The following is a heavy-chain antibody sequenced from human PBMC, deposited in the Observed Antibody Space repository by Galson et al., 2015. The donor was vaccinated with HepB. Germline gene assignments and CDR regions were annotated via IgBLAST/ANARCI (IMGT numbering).Heavy chain of an antibody. J-gene: IGHJ4*02. Sequence: SVKVSCKASGYTFTTYAIHWVRQAPGQRLEWMGLINPGNGNTKYSQKFQGRVTITRDTSASTAYTQLSSLRSDDTAVYYCARNYYDSCGSYHPFDYWGPGTLVTVSS. CDR1: GYTFTTYA. D-gene: IGHD3-22*01. V-gene: IGHV1-3*01. CDR2: INPGNGNT. CDR3: ARNYYDSCGSYHPFDY.